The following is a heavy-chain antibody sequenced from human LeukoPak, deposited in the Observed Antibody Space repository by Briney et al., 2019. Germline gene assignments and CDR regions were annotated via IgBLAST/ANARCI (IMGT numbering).Heavy chain of an antibody. CDR3: AKMQYYDILTGYSY. Sequence: GGSLRLSCAASGFTFSSYAMSWVRQAPGKGLGWVSAISGSGGSTYYADSVKGRFTISRDNSKNTLYLQMNSLRAEDTAVYYCAKMQYYDILTGYSYWGQGTLVTVSS. V-gene: IGHV3-23*01. D-gene: IGHD3-9*01. CDR2: ISGSGGST. CDR1: GFTFSSYA. J-gene: IGHJ4*02.